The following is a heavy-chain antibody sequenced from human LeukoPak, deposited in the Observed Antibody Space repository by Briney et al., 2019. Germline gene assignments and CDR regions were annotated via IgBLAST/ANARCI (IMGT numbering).Heavy chain of an antibody. V-gene: IGHV3-30*18. D-gene: IGHD3-22*01. CDR1: GFTVRNNH. CDR2: ISYDGSNK. Sequence: GGSLRLSCAASGFTVRNNHMSWVRQAPGKGLEWVAVISYDGSNKYYADSVKGRFTISRDNSKNTLYLQMNSLRAEDTAVYYCAKEYDSSGYPGIGFDYWGQGTLVTVSS. J-gene: IGHJ4*02. CDR3: AKEYDSSGYPGIGFDY.